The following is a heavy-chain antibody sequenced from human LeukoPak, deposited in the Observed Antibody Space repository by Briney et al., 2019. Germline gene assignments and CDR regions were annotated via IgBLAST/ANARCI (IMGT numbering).Heavy chain of an antibody. D-gene: IGHD3-16*01. CDR2: IHHSGST. CDR3: ARVCIFWGGFDN. Sequence: SETLSLTCAVSGGSIRSCTLWSWGPQPPGKGLEWSGEIHHSGSTNYNRSLKGRGTLSADTSMNQCCLKLSSVTAPVTAVYYYARVCIFWGGFDNCGQGTLVTVSS. J-gene: IGHJ4*02. V-gene: IGHV4-4*02. CDR1: GGSIRSCTL.